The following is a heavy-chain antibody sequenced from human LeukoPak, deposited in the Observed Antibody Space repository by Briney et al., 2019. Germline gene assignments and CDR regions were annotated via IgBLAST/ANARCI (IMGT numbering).Heavy chain of an antibody. CDR2: ISAYNGNT. J-gene: IGHJ3*02. CDR3: ARGPDHYDSSGYYFDAFDI. V-gene: IGHV1-18*01. CDR1: GYTFTSYG. D-gene: IGHD3-22*01. Sequence: GASVKVSCKASGYTFTSYGISWVRQAPGQGLEWMGWISAYNGNTNYAQKLQGRVTMATDTSTSTAYMELRSLRSDDTAVYYCARGPDHYDSSGYYFDAFDIWGQGTMVTVSS.